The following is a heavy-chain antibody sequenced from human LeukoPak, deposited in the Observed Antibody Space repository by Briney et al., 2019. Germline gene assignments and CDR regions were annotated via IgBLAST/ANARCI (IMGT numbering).Heavy chain of an antibody. CDR3: AKTPTFYYVLTGYSNDY. Sequence: GGSLRLSCAASGFTFNNYAMNWVRQAPGKGLEWVSSISGGGETTYYADSVKGQFTISRDSSRNTLYLQMNTLRVEDTAIYYCAKTPTFYYVLTGYSNDYWGQGTLVTVSS. J-gene: IGHJ4*02. D-gene: IGHD3-9*01. CDR2: ISGGGETT. CDR1: GFTFNNYA. V-gene: IGHV3-23*01.